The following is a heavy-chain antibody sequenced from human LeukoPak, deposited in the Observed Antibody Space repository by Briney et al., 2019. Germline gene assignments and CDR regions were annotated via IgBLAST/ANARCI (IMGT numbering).Heavy chain of an antibody. CDR3: ARLGDSSGYYAFDY. V-gene: IGHV4-59*12. CDR1: GGSIRSYH. D-gene: IGHD3-22*01. Sequence: SETLSLTCTVSGGSIRSYHWSWIRQPPGKRLEWIGYIYDSGSTNYNPSLKSRVTISVDKSRNQFSLKLSSVTAADTAVYYCARLGDSSGYYAFDYWGQGTLVTVSS. CDR2: IYDSGST. J-gene: IGHJ4*02.